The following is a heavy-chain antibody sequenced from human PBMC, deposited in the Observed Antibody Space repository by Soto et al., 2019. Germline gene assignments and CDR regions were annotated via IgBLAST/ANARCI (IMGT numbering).Heavy chain of an antibody. CDR3: ARHRSSSSWYLDYYYYYGMDV. CDR2: IYYSGST. V-gene: IGHV4-39*01. D-gene: IGHD6-13*01. Sequence: SETLSLTCTVSGGSISSSSYYWGWIRQPPGKGLEWIGSIYYSGSTYYNPSLKSRVTISVDTSKNQFSLELSSVTAADTAVYYCARHRSSSSWYLDYYYYYGMDVWSQGTTVTVSS. J-gene: IGHJ6*02. CDR1: GGSISSSSYY.